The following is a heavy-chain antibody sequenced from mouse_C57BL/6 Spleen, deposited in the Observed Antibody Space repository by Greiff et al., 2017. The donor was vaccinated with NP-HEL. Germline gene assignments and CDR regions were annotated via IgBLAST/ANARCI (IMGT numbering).Heavy chain of an antibody. CDR1: GFTFSSYA. Sequence: EVKLVESGEGLVKPGGSLKLSCAASGFTFSSYAMSWVRQTPEKRLEWVAYISSGGDYIYYADTVKGRFTISRDNARNTLYLQMSSLKSEDTAMYYCTRDQGLYDYALGVWGTGTTVTVSS. V-gene: IGHV5-9-1*02. CDR2: ISSGGDYI. CDR3: TRDQGLYDYALGV. D-gene: IGHD2-4*01. J-gene: IGHJ1*03.